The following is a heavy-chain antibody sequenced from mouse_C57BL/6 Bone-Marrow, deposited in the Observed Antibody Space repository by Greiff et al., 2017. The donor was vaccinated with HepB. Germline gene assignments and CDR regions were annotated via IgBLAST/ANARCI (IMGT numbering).Heavy chain of an antibody. CDR1: GYAFTNYL. V-gene: IGHV1-54*01. J-gene: IGHJ2*01. CDR2: INPGSGGT. CDR3: ARGGVLLDY. D-gene: IGHD1-1*01. Sequence: QVQLQQSGAELVRPGTSVKVSCKASGYAFTNYLIEWVKQRPGQGLEWIGVINPGSGGTNYNEKFKGKATLTADKSSSTAYMQLSSLTSEDSAVYFCARGGVLLDYWGQGTTLTVSS.